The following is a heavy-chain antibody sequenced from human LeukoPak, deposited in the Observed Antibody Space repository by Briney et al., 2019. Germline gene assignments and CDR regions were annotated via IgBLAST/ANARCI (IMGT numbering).Heavy chain of an antibody. V-gene: IGHV4-39*01. D-gene: IGHD4-23*01. CDR3: ARLVGYGGNPIDY. CDR1: GGSISSSSYY. Sequence: SETLSLTCTVFGGSISSSSYYWGWIRQPPGKGLEWIGSIYYSGSTYYNPSLKSRVTISVDTSKNQFSLKLSSVTAADTAVYYCARLVGYGGNPIDYWGQGTLVTVSS. CDR2: IYYSGST. J-gene: IGHJ4*02.